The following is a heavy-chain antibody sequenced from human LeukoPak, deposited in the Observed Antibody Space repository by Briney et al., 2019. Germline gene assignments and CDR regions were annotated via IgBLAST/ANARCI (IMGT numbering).Heavy chain of an antibody. J-gene: IGHJ4*02. CDR1: GFTFSSYA. Sequence: PGRSLRLSCAASGFTFSSYAMHWVRQAPGKGLEGVAVISYDGSNKYYADSVKGRFTISRDNSKNTLYLQMNSLRAEDTAVYYCARGRYDFWSGYNQYYFDYWGQGTLVTVSS. V-gene: IGHV3-30*01. CDR2: ISYDGSNK. CDR3: ARGRYDFWSGYNQYYFDY. D-gene: IGHD3-3*01.